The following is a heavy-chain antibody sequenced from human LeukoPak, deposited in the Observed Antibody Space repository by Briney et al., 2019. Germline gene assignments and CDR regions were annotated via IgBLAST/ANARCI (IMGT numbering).Heavy chain of an antibody. J-gene: IGHJ4*02. Sequence: PGGSLRLSCAASGFTFSSYSMNWVRQAPGKGLEWVSSISSSSSYIYYADSVKGRFTISRDNAKNSLYLQMNSLRAEDTAVYYCAKQKQQQPPGGFDYWGQGTLVTVSS. V-gene: IGHV3-21*04. CDR2: ISSSSSYI. CDR3: AKQKQQQPPGGFDY. D-gene: IGHD6-13*01. CDR1: GFTFSSYS.